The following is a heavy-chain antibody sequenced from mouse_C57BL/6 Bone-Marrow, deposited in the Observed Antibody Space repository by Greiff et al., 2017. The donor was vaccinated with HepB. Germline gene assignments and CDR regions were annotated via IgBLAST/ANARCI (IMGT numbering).Heavy chain of an antibody. J-gene: IGHJ2*01. CDR2: ILPGSGST. Sequence: VQLVESGAELMKPGASVKLSCKASGYTFTGYWIEWVKQRPGHGLEWIGEILPGSGSTNYNEKFKGKGTFTADKSSNTAYMQLSSLTTEDYAIYYRAGLYNYGSSPFDYWGQGTTLTVSS. D-gene: IGHD1-1*01. CDR1: GYTFTGYW. CDR3: AGLYNYGSSPFDY. V-gene: IGHV1-9*01.